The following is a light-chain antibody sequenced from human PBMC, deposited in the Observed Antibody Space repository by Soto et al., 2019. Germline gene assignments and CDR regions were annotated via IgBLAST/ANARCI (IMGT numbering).Light chain of an antibody. J-gene: IGKJ1*01. Sequence: DIQMTQSPSTLSGSVGDRVTITCRASQTISSWLAWYQQKPGKAPKLLIYKASTLKSGVPSRFSGSGSGTECTLTISSLQPDDFATYYCQHYNSYSEALGLGTKVDI. CDR2: KAS. CDR3: QHYNSYSEA. CDR1: QTISSW. V-gene: IGKV1-5*03.